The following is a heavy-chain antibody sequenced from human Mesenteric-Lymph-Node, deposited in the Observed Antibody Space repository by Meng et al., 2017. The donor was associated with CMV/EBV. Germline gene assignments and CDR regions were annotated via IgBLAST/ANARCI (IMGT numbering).Heavy chain of an antibody. J-gene: IGHJ4*02. Sequence: TCSVSGGSMSSSSYYWGWIRQPPGKGLEWIGSTSYSGSTYYNPSLKSRITISVDTSKKQFSLKLSSVTAADTAVYFCARSPVDYYFDYWGQGSLVTVSS. V-gene: IGHV4-39*01. CDR3: ARSPVDYYFDY. CDR1: GGSMSSSSYY. CDR2: TSYSGST.